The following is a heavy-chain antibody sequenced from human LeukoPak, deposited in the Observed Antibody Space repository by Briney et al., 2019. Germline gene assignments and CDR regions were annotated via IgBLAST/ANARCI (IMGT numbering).Heavy chain of an antibody. D-gene: IGHD6-13*01. CDR3: AKDSLSRRFGIIAAAGTGLYYFDY. CDR1: GFTFSTYE. CDR2: ISSSGSII. Sequence: GGSLRLSCAASGFTFSTYEMNWVRLAPGKGLEWVSFISSSGSIIYYADSVKGRFTISRDNSKNTLYLQMNSLRAEDTAVYYCAKDSLSRRFGIIAAAGTGLYYFDYWGQGTLVTVSS. J-gene: IGHJ4*02. V-gene: IGHV3-48*03.